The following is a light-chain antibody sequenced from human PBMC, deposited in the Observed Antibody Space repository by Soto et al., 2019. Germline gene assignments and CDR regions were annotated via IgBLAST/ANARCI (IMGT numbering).Light chain of an antibody. CDR1: QDIGND. J-gene: IGKJ1*01. Sequence: IQMTQSPSSLSASVGDRITITCRASQDIGNDLGWYQQRPGEAPKLLIYGTSNLQSGVPSRFSGSGSGTDFTLTISSLQPEDFATYYCLQDYSYPRTFGQGTKVDIK. CDR2: GTS. CDR3: LQDYSYPRT. V-gene: IGKV1-6*01.